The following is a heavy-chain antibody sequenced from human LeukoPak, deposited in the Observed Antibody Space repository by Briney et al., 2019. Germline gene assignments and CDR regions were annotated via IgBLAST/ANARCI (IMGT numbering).Heavy chain of an antibody. CDR3: ARAGGDFWSGD. J-gene: IGHJ4*02. CDR1: GFTFSTYI. D-gene: IGHD3-3*01. CDR2: ITTSSTYI. Sequence: GGSLRLSCAVSGFTFSTYIMNWVRQAPGKGLEWVSSITTSSTYIYYADSVKGRFTISRDNAKNSLYLQMNSLRAEDTAVYYCARAGGDFWSGDWGQGTLVTVSS. V-gene: IGHV3-21*01.